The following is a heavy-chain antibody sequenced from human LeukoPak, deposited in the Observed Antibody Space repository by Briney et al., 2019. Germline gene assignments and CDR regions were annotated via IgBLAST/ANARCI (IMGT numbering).Heavy chain of an antibody. Sequence: SETLSLTCTVSGGSMSNSSYYWGWIRQPPGKGLEWIGSIYYSGSIYYNPSLKSRVTISVDRSKNQFSLKLSSVTAADTAVYYCARVDVAPKAFDYWGQGTLVTVSS. CDR1: GGSMSNSSYY. V-gene: IGHV4-39*07. CDR3: ARVDVAPKAFDY. J-gene: IGHJ4*02. D-gene: IGHD5-12*01. CDR2: IYYSGSI.